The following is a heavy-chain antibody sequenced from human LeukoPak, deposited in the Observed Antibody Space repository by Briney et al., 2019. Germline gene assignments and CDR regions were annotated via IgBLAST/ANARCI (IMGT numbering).Heavy chain of an antibody. D-gene: IGHD3-9*01. Sequence: ASVKVSCKASGHTFTGYYIHWVRQAPGQGLEWMGWINPNSGGTNYAQKFQGRVTMTTDTSITTAFMDLSSLMSDDTAVYYCATSRYDVLTGSPDSWGQGTLVTVSS. J-gene: IGHJ4*02. CDR3: ATSRYDVLTGSPDS. CDR1: GHTFTGYY. CDR2: INPNSGGT. V-gene: IGHV1-2*02.